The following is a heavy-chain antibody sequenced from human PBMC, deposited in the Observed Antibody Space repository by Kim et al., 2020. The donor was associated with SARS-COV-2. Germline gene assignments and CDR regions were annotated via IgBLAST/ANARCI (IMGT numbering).Heavy chain of an antibody. CDR3: ARHSVALAAAGTFDY. V-gene: IGHV4-39*01. CDR1: GGSISSSSYY. D-gene: IGHD6-13*01. CDR2: IYYSGST. J-gene: IGHJ4*02. Sequence: SETLSLTCTVSGGSISSSSYYWGWIRQPPGKGLEWIGSIYYSGSTYYNPSLKSRVTISVDTSKNQFSLKLSSVTAADTAVYYCARHSVALAAAGTFDYWGQRTLVTVSS.